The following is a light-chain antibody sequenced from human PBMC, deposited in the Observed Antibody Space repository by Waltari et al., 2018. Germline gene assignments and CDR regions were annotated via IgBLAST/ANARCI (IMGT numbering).Light chain of an antibody. Sequence: QSALTQPASVSGSPGQSITISCSGVGSAVGASDYVSWHQHHPGKAPQVIIYDVTNRPSGVSDRFSASTSANTASLTISRLQPEDDADYYCSSQTLDGLVLFGGGTRLTVL. CDR1: GSAVGASDY. CDR2: DVT. CDR3: SSQTLDGLVL. J-gene: IGLJ2*01. V-gene: IGLV2-14*03.